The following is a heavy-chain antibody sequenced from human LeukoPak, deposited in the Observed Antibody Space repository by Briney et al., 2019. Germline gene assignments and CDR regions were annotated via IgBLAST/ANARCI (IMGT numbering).Heavy chain of an antibody. Sequence: GASVKVSCKASGGTFSSYAISWVRQAPGQGLEWMGGIIPIFGTANYAQKFQGRVTITADESTSTAYMDLGSLRSGDTAVYYCARGREITMIATRYYFDYWGQGTLVTVSS. CDR3: ARGREITMIATRYYFDY. CDR1: GGTFSSYA. D-gene: IGHD3-22*01. V-gene: IGHV1-69*13. CDR2: IIPIFGTA. J-gene: IGHJ4*02.